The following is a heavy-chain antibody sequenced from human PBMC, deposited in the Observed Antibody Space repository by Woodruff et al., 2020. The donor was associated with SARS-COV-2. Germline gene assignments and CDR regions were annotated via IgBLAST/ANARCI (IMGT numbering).Heavy chain of an antibody. V-gene: IGHV3-9*01. J-gene: IGHJ1*01. Sequence: GYADSVKGRFAVSRDNAKNFVYLEMNSLRPDDTALYYCAKDMRSPRGGSYFYFQHWGQGTLVTVSS. CDR3: AKDMRSPRGGSYFYFQH. D-gene: IGHD1-1*01.